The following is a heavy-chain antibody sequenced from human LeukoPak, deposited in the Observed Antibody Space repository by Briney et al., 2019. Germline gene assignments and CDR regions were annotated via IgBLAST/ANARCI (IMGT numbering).Heavy chain of an antibody. CDR3: ARDCIVGATRDWFDP. J-gene: IGHJ5*02. CDR1: GFTFSSYS. CDR2: ISSSSSYI. Sequence: GGSLRLSCAASGFTFSSYSMNWVRQAPGKGLEWVSSISSSSSYIYYADSVKGRFTISRDNAKNSLYLQMNSLRAEDTAVYYCARDCIVGATRDWFDPWGQGTLVTVSS. D-gene: IGHD1-26*01. V-gene: IGHV3-21*01.